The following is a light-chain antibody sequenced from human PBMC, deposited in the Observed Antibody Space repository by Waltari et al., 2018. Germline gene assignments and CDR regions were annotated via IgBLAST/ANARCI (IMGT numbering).Light chain of an antibody. CDR3: QKYDRLPAT. V-gene: IGKV3-20*01. CDR2: GAS. J-gene: IGKJ1*01. CDR1: QRVSRF. Sequence: EIVLTQSPGTLYLSPGERGTLSCRASQRVSRFLAWYQQKPGQAPRLLLYGASTRATGIPDRFSGSGSGTDFSLTISRLEPEDFAVYYCQKYDRLPATFGQGTKVEIK.